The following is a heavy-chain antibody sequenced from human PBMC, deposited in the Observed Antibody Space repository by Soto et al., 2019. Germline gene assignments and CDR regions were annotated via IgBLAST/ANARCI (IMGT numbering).Heavy chain of an antibody. J-gene: IGHJ4*02. CDR2: ISHDGSDK. CDR1: GFTFSSYV. V-gene: IGHV3-30-3*01. Sequence: QVQLVESGGGVVQPGRSLRLSCAASGFTFSSYVIHWVRQAPGKGLDWVAVISHDGSDKYYADSVKGRFTISRDNSRTTLYLQMNSLRAEDTAVYDCATTLIRGVITTYFDYWGQGTLLTVSS. CDR3: ATTLIRGVITTYFDY. D-gene: IGHD3-10*01.